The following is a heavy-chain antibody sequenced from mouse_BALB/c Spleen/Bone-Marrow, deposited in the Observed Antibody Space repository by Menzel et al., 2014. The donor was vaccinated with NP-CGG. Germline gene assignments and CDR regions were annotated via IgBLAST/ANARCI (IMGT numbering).Heavy chain of an antibody. CDR3: ARWLLYY. J-gene: IGHJ2*01. CDR1: GYTFTDYY. V-gene: IGHV1-77*01. D-gene: IGHD2-12*01. CDR2: IYPGNGNT. Sequence: VQLVESGAXLARPGASVKLSYKASGYTFTDYYINWVRRRTGQGLEWIGEIYPGNGNTYYNEKFKTKATLTVDKSSSTAYMQLSSLTSEDSAXYYCARWLLYYWGQGTTLTVSS.